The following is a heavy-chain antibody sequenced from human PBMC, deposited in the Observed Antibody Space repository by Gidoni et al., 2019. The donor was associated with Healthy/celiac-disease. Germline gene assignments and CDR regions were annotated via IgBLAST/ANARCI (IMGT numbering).Heavy chain of an antibody. CDR1: GGSISSGSYY. D-gene: IGHD2-21*02. V-gene: IGHV4-61*02. CDR2: IYTSGST. CDR3: ARDATKGVTALKYYYYGMDV. Sequence: QVQLQESGPGLVKPSQTLSLTCTVSGGSISSGSYYWSWIRQPAGKGLEWIGRIYTSGSTNYHPSLKSRVTISVDTSKNQFSLKLSSVTAADTAVYYCARDATKGVTALKYYYYGMDVWGQGTTVTVSS. J-gene: IGHJ6*02.